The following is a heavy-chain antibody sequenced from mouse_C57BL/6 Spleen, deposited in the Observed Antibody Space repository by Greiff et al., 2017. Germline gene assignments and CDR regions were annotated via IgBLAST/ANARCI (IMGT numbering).Heavy chain of an antibody. J-gene: IGHJ1*03. CDR3: ARTPKYYGSSYWYFDV. D-gene: IGHD1-1*01. Sequence: QVQLQQPGAELVMPGASVKLSCKASGYTFTSYWMHWVKQRPGQGLEWIGEIDPSDSYTNYNQKFKGKSTLTVDKSSSTAYMQLSSLTSEDSAVXYCARTPKYYGSSYWYFDVWGTGTTVTVSS. CDR1: GYTFTSYW. CDR2: IDPSDSYT. V-gene: IGHV1-69*01.